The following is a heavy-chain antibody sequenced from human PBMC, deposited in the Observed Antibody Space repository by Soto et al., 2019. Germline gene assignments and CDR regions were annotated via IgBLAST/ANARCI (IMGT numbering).Heavy chain of an antibody. Sequence: QVQLVQSGAEVKKPGASVKVSCKASGYTFTSYGISWVRQAPGQGLAWMGWISAYNGNTNYAQKVQGRVTMTTHTAQHTAYRAVWGLRTDDSAVYCWARSGVRGPRDYWGQGTLATVSS. CDR2: ISAYNGNT. CDR3: ARSGVRGPRDY. J-gene: IGHJ4*02. CDR1: GYTFTSYG. V-gene: IGHV1-18*01. D-gene: IGHD3-10*01.